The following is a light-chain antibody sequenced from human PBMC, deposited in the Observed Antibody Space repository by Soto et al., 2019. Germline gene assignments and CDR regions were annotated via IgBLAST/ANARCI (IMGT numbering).Light chain of an antibody. CDR2: DVS. Sequence: QSVLTQPASVSGSPGQSITTSCTGTSSDVGGYNYVSWYQQHPGKAPKLMIYDVSNRPSGVSNRFSGSKSGNTASLTISGLQAEDEADYYCSSYTSSITLYVFVTGSKVTVL. J-gene: IGLJ1*01. V-gene: IGLV2-14*01. CDR1: SSDVGGYNY. CDR3: SSYTSSITLYV.